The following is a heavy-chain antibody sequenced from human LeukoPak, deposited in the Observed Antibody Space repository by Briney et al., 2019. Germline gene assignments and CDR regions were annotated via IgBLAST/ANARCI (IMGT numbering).Heavy chain of an antibody. Sequence: SETLSLTCTVSGGSISSYYWSWIWQPPGKGLEWIGYIYYSGSTNYNPSLKSRVTISVDTSKNQFSLKLSSVTAADTAVYYCARQRLVTTSYYYYGMDVWGQGTTVTVSS. D-gene: IGHD3-22*01. CDR1: GGSISSYY. CDR2: IYYSGST. V-gene: IGHV4-59*08. CDR3: ARQRLVTTSYYYYGMDV. J-gene: IGHJ6*02.